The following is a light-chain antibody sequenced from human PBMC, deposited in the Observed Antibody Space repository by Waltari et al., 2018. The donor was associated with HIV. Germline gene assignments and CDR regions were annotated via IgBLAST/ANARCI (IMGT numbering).Light chain of an antibody. CDR1: QSISSN. V-gene: IGKV3D-15*01. CDR3: QQYNNWPPQYT. CDR2: GVS. J-gene: IGKJ2*01. Sequence: EIVMTQSPATLSVSPGERATLSCRASQSISSNLAWYQQKTGQAPRLLIHGVSTRATGIPARFSGSGSGTEFTLTISSLQSEDFAVYYCQQYNNWPPQYTFGQGTKLEIK.